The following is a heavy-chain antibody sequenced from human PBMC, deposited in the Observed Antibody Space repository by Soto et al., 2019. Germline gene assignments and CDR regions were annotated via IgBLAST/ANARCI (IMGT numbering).Heavy chain of an antibody. Sequence: QVQLVQSGAEVKKPGSSVKVSCKASGGTFSSYTISWVRQAPGQGLEWMGRIIPILGIANYAQKFQGRVTITADKSTSTAYMELSSVRSEDTAVYYCARDTYCSSTSCPLWFDPWGQGTLVTVSS. CDR1: GGTFSSYT. CDR3: ARDTYCSSTSCPLWFDP. J-gene: IGHJ5*02. D-gene: IGHD2-2*01. CDR2: IIPILGIA. V-gene: IGHV1-69*08.